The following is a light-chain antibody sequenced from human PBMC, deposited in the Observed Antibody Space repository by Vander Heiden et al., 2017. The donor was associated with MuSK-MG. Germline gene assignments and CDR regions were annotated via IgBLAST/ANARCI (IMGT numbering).Light chain of an antibody. Sequence: EIVLTQSPGTLSLSPGDRATLSCRASQSVTSRYLAWYQQKPGQAPRLLIYGASSRATGIPDRFSGSGSGTVFTLTITRLEPEDFAIYYCQQDGASCTFGQGTKLEIK. J-gene: IGKJ2*02. CDR1: QSVTSRY. CDR3: QQDGASCT. V-gene: IGKV3-20*01. CDR2: GAS.